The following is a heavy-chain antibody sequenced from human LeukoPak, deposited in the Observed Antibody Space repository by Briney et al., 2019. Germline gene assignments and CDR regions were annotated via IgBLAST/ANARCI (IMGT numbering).Heavy chain of an antibody. V-gene: IGHV3-23*01. CDR3: AKDSEFVYDSSGTYDY. J-gene: IGHJ4*02. CDR2: ISVSGGST. Sequence: PGGSLRLSCAASGFTFSSYAMSWVREAPGEGLKWVSAISVSGGSTYYADSVKGRFTISRDNSKNTLYLQMNSLRAEDTAVYYCAKDSEFVYDSSGTYDYWGQGTLVTVSS. D-gene: IGHD3-22*01. CDR1: GFTFSSYA.